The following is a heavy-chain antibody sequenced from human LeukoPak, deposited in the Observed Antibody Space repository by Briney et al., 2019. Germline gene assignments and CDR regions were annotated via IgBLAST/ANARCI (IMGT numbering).Heavy chain of an antibody. D-gene: IGHD4-17*01. CDR1: GYFISSGYS. Sequence: SETLSLTCAVSGYFISSGYSWGWMRQPPGKGLEWIGRIHNSCRTYYNPSLKSRVTMSVDTSKSQFYLQLTSVTAADTAVYYCARGNGDFPYWGQGTVVTVSS. CDR3: ARGNGDFPY. J-gene: IGHJ4*02. V-gene: IGHV4-38-2*01. CDR2: IHNSCRT.